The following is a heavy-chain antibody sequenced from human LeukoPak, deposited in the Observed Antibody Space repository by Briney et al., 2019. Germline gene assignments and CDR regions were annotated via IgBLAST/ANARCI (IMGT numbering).Heavy chain of an antibody. D-gene: IGHD1-26*01. CDR3: ARKQVGADFDY. V-gene: IGHV3-74*01. CDR2: ISSDGSDT. Sequence: PGGSLRLSCTASGFTLGSYLMHWVRQAPGKGLVWVSRISSDGSDTTYADSVKGRFTISRDSAKNTLYLQMNSLRVEDTAVYYCARKQVGADFDYWGQGILVTVSS. CDR1: GFTLGSYL. J-gene: IGHJ4*02.